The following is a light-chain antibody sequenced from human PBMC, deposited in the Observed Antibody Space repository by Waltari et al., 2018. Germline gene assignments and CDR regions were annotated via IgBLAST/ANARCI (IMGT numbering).Light chain of an antibody. V-gene: IGKV1-39*01. CDR2: AAS. CDR3: QQSYTTPRT. Sequence: DIQMTQSPSSRSASVGDRITITCRASLRVSNYFNWYQQKSGKAPKLLIYAASSLQSGVPARFSGNGSGTDFTLTISSLQPEEFATYYCQQSYTTPRTFGQGTKVEIK. CDR1: LRVSNY. J-gene: IGKJ1*01.